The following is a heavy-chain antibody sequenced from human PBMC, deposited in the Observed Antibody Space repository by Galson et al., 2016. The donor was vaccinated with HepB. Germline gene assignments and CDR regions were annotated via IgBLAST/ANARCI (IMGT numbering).Heavy chain of an antibody. CDR1: GFTFLNHG. Sequence: SLRLSCAASGFTFLNHGFNWVRQAPGKGLEWVSSINWDGGSTAYADSVKGRFTISRDKAKNSLYLQMNRLRADDTALYFCARESGDFDGGYIYLDYWGQGTLVTASS. D-gene: IGHD2-21*02. CDR3: ARESGDFDGGYIYLDY. V-gene: IGHV3-20*04. J-gene: IGHJ4*02. CDR2: INWDGGST.